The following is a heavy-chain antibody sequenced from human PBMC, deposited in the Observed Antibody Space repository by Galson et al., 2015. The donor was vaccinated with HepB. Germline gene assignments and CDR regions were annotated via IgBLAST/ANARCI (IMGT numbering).Heavy chain of an antibody. J-gene: IGHJ4*02. CDR3: AKDRNSKKRVGAADY. CDR1: GFTFSTYP. Sequence: SLRLSCAASGFTFSTYPMSWVRQAPGKGLEWVSVSSEGSGSGHYTHYADSVKGRFTISRDNSKNTLYLQMNSLRAEDTAVYYCAKDRNSKKRVGAADYWDQGTLVTVSS. CDR2: SSEGSGSGHYT. D-gene: IGHD2/OR15-2a*01. V-gene: IGHV3-23*01.